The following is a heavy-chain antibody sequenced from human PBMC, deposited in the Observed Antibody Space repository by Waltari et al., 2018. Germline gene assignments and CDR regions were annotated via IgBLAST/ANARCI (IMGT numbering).Heavy chain of an antibody. CDR3: ARGSTGADSYWYFDL. Sequence: QVQLVQSGAEVKKPGASVKVSCKASGYTFTGYYMHWVRQAPGQGLEWMGRINPNSGGTNYAQKFQGRVTMTRDTSISTAYMELSRLRSDDTAVYYCARGSTGADSYWYFDLWGRGTLVTVSS. CDR1: GYTFTGYY. CDR2: INPNSGGT. D-gene: IGHD7-27*01. V-gene: IGHV1-2*06. J-gene: IGHJ2*01.